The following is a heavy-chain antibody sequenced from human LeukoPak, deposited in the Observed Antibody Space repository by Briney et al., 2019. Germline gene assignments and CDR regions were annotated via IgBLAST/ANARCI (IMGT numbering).Heavy chain of an antibody. CDR2: ISAYNGNT. V-gene: IGHV1-18*01. J-gene: IGHJ4*02. CDR3: ARALSGCVLCFDY. Sequence: ASVKVSCKASGYTFTSYGISWVRQAPGQGLEWMGWISAYNGNTNYAQKLQGRVTMTTGTSTSTAYMELGSLRSDDTAMYYCARALSGCVLCFDYWGQGTLVTVSS. CDR1: GYTFTSYG. D-gene: IGHD6-19*01.